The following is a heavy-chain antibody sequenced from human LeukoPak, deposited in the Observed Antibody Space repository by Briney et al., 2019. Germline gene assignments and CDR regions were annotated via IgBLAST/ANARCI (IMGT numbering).Heavy chain of an antibody. CDR2: ISGSGGSA. J-gene: IGHJ4*02. CDR3: AKGSCSSTSCRIDY. CDR1: GFTFSSYA. Sequence: GGSLRLSCAASGFTFSSYAMSWVRQAPGKGLEWVSAISGSGGSAYYADSVKGRFTISRDNSKNTLYLQMNSLRAEDTAVYYCAKGSCSSTSCRIDYWGQGTLVTVSS. D-gene: IGHD2-2*01. V-gene: IGHV3-23*01.